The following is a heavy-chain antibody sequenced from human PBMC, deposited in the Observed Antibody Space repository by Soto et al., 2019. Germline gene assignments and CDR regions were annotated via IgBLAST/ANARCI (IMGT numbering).Heavy chain of an antibody. J-gene: IGHJ4*02. V-gene: IGHV4-59*01. CDR1: GGSIRSDF. CDR3: ARAVTLFRGVIWAFDY. Sequence: PSETLSLTCTVSGGSIRSDFWSWIRQTPGKGLEWIGYISYNGSTNYNPSLKSRVTISVDTSKNQFSLKVNSVTATDTAVYYCARAVTLFRGVIWAFDYWGQGTLVTVSS. CDR2: ISYNGST. D-gene: IGHD3-10*01.